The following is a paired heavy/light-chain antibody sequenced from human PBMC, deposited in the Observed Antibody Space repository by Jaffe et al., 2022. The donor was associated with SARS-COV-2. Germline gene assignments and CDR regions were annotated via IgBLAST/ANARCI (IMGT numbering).Light chain of an antibody. Sequence: DIVMTQTPLSLSVTPGQPASISCKSSQSLLHSDGKTYLYWYLQKPGQPPQLLIYEVSNRFSGVPDRFSGSGSGTDFTLKISRVEAEDVGVYYCMQSIQLDFGPGTKVDIK. CDR1: QSLLHSDGKTY. V-gene: IGKV2D-29*01. CDR3: MQSIQLD. CDR2: EVS. J-gene: IGKJ3*01.
Heavy chain of an antibody. J-gene: IGHJ4*02. D-gene: IGHD6-13*01. CDR3: ARVGSSWYYYHEYYFDY. V-gene: IGHV1-3*01. CDR1: GYTFTSYA. CDR2: INAGNGNT. Sequence: QVQLVQSGAEVKKPGASVKVSCKASGYTFTSYAMHWVRQAPGQRLEWMGWINAGNGNTKYSQKFQGRVTITRDTSASTAYMELSSLRSEDTAVYYCARVGSSWYYYHEYYFDYWGQGTLVTVSS.